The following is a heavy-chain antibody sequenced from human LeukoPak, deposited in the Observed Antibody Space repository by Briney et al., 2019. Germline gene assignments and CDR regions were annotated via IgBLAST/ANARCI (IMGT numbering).Heavy chain of an antibody. CDR1: GYTFTNYD. Sequence: ASVKVSCKASGYTFTNYDIMWVRQATAQGPEWMGWMNSNSGNTGYAQKFQGRVTTTRDTSINTAYMELHSLTSEDTAVYYCARGRGGTVVRGYLDYWGQGTLVTVSS. CDR3: ARGRGGTVVRGYLDY. V-gene: IGHV1-8*01. CDR2: MNSNSGNT. D-gene: IGHD3-10*01. J-gene: IGHJ4*02.